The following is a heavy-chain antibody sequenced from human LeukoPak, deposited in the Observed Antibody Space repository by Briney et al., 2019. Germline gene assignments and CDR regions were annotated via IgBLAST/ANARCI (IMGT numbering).Heavy chain of an antibody. CDR2: IHHSGST. CDR1: GGSISSGSYY. J-gene: IGHJ6*03. D-gene: IGHD3-22*01. Sequence: SQTLSLTCTVSGGSISSGSYYWSWIRQPPGKGLEWIGRIHHSGSTYYNPSLKSRVTISLDTSKNQFSLKLSSVSAADTAVYYCAIDRSSAPVFDYYMDVWGKGTTVTVSS. V-gene: IGHV4-39*07. CDR3: AIDRSSAPVFDYYMDV.